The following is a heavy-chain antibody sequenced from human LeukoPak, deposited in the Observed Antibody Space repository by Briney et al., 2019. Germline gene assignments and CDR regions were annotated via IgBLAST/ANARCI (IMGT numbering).Heavy chain of an antibody. V-gene: IGHV3-30-3*01. J-gene: IGHJ3*02. CDR1: GFTFSSYA. Sequence: GGSLRLSCAASGFTFSSYAMHWVRQAPGKGLEWVAVISYDGSNKYYADSVKGRFTISRDNSKNTLYLQMNSLRAEDTAVYYCARCVLRFLEWFSPFDIRGQGTMVTVSS. CDR2: ISYDGSNK. CDR3: ARCVLRFLEWFSPFDI. D-gene: IGHD3-3*01.